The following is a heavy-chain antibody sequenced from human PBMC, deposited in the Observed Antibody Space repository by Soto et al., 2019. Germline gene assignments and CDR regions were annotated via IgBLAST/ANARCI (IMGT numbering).Heavy chain of an antibody. CDR1: GGSFSGYY. CDR3: ARGVKYCSGGSCYRFDY. V-gene: IGHV4-34*01. Sequence: PSETLSLACAVYGGSFSGYYWSWIRQPPGKGLEWIGEINHSGSTNYNPSLKSRVTISVDTSKNQFSLKLSSVTAADTAVYYCARGVKYCSGGSCYRFDYWGQGTLVTVSS. D-gene: IGHD2-15*01. J-gene: IGHJ4*02. CDR2: INHSGST.